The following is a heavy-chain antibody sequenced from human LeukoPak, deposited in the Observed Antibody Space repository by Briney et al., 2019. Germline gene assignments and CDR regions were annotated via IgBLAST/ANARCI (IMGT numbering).Heavy chain of an antibody. J-gene: IGHJ4*02. D-gene: IGHD6-19*01. V-gene: IGHV3-66*02. CDR2: IYSGGTT. Sequence: GGSLSLSCAASGFTVSTNYMSWVRQAPGKGLGWVSVIYSGGTTYYADSVKGRFTISRDNSKNTVYLQMSSLRAEDTAVYYCAKVASSGWSRFDYWGQGTLVTVSS. CDR3: AKVASSGWSRFDY. CDR1: GFTVSTNY.